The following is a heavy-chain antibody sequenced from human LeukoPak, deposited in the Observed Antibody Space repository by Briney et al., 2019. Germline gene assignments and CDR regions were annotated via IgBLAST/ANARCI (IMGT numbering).Heavy chain of an antibody. V-gene: IGHV3-7*04. CDR1: EFTFSSYS. Sequence: GGSLRLSCAASEFTFSSYSMNWVRQAPGKGLEWVANIKQDGSKKSYVDSVKGRFTISRDNAKNSLYLQMNSLRAEDTAIYYCTRVGYIDEGIDYWGQGTLVTVSS. J-gene: IGHJ4*02. D-gene: IGHD5-24*01. CDR3: TRVGYIDEGIDY. CDR2: IKQDGSKK.